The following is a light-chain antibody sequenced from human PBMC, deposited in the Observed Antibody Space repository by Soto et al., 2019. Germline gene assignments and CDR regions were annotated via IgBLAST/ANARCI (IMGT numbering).Light chain of an antibody. V-gene: IGKV1-5*03. J-gene: IGKJ2*01. CDR2: KTS. Sequence: DIQMTQSPSTLSASVGDRVTITCRASQSFGRWLARYQQKPGKAPELLIYKTSTLERGVPSRFSGSGSGTEFTLTISSLQPDDFATYYCQEYKTGPGYNFGQGTRLEIK. CDR3: QEYKTGPGYN. CDR1: QSFGRW.